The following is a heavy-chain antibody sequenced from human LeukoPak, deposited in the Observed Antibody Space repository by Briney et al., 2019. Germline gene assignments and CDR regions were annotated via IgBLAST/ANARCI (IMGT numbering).Heavy chain of an antibody. Sequence: KASETLSLTCTVSGGSISSSFNYWAWIRQPPGKELEWIGSIYESGSAYYNPSLKSRITMSVDTSENQFSLKLTSVTAADTAVYYCARHYGPWGQGTLVTVSS. D-gene: IGHD3-16*01. V-gene: IGHV4-39*01. J-gene: IGHJ5*02. CDR2: IYESGSA. CDR3: ARHYGP. CDR1: GGSISSSFNY.